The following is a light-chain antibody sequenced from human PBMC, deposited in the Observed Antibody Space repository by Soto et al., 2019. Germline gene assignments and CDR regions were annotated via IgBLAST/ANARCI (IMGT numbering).Light chain of an antibody. J-gene: IGLJ2*01. CDR3: CSYAGSYTFVV. Sequence: QSALTQPRSVSGSPGQSVTISCTGTSSDVGGYNYVSSYQQHPGKAPKLMIYDVSKRPSGVPDRFSGSKSGNTASLTISGLQAEDEADYYCCSYAGSYTFVVFGEGTKLTVL. CDR1: SSDVGGYNY. V-gene: IGLV2-11*01. CDR2: DVS.